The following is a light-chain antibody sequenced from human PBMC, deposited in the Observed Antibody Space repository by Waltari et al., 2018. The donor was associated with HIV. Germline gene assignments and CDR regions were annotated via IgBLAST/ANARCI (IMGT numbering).Light chain of an antibody. CDR1: DTDPYD. V-gene: IGLV2-14*01. CDR2: EDV. Sequence: QSALTQPASVSGSPGQSSTISCPATDTDPYDFSWYQHRPGEAPKVIIFEDVNRPSGVSNRFSGSRSGNTASLTISGLLAEDEADYFCTSYISSAIPVFGGGTKVTVL. CDR3: TSYISSAIPV. J-gene: IGLJ2*01.